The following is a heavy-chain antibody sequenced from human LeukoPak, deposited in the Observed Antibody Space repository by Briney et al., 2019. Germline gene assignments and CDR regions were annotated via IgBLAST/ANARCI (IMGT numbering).Heavy chain of an antibody. CDR1: GFTFDDCG. D-gene: IGHD2-8*01. CDR3: ARDRTDANSMLNWFDP. V-gene: IGHV3-20*04. CDR2: INWNGGST. Sequence: GGSLRLSCTASGFTFDDCGMSWVRQAPGKGLEWVSGINWNGGSTGYADSVKGRFTISRDNAKNSLYQQMNSLRAEDTALYYCARDRTDANSMLNWFDPWGQGTLVTVSS. J-gene: IGHJ5*02.